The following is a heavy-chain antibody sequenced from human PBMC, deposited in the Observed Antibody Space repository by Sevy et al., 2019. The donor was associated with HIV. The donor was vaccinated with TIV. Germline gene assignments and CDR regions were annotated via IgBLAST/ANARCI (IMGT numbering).Heavy chain of an antibody. CDR3: ARDRVEYYGSGRYQDAFDI. D-gene: IGHD3-10*01. V-gene: IGHV4-59*13. CDR1: GGSISSYY. Sequence: SETLSLTCTVSGGSISSYYWSWIRQPPGKGLEWIGYIYYSGSTNYNPSLKSRVTISVDTSMNQFSLKLSSVTAADTAVYYCARDRVEYYGSGRYQDAFDIWGQGTMVTVSS. J-gene: IGHJ3*02. CDR2: IYYSGST.